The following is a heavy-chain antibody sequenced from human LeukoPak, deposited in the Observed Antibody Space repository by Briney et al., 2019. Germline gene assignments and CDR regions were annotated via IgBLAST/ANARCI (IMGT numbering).Heavy chain of an antibody. CDR3: ARVALGYSYGYPYYYYYMDV. D-gene: IGHD5-18*01. CDR1: GFTFSSFG. Sequence: GGSLRLSCAASGFTFSSFGMHWVRQTPGKGLHWVAFIRYDGSNKYYADSVKGRFTISRDNAKNTLYLQMNSLRAEDTAVYYCARVALGYSYGYPYYYYYMDVWGKGTTVTISS. J-gene: IGHJ6*03. CDR2: IRYDGSNK. V-gene: IGHV3-30*02.